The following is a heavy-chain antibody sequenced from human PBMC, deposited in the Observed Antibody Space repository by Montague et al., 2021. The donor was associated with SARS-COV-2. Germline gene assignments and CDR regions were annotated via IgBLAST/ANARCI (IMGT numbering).Heavy chain of an antibody. CDR1: GSSVRSDYY. D-gene: IGHD3-9*01. CDR2: SSHKGIT. Sequence: SETLSITCTVSGSSVRSDYYWAWIRQSPGKGLEWIGSSSHKGITDYNPSLRSRVTLSVDTSKNQISLKLTSVAAADTAVYYCARYSPLGFESPDTFDIWGRGTMVTGSS. CDR3: ARYSPLGFESPDTFDI. J-gene: IGHJ3*02. V-gene: IGHV4-38-2*02.